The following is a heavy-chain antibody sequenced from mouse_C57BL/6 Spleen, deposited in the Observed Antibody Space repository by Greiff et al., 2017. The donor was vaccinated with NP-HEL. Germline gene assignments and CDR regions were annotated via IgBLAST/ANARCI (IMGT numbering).Heavy chain of an antibody. V-gene: IGHV3-6*01. J-gene: IGHJ4*01. CDR2: ISYDGSN. CDR3: ARDDCGSSEMDY. CDR1: GYSITSGYY. D-gene: IGHD1-1*01. Sequence: ESGPGLVKPSQSLSLTCSVTGYSITSGYYWNWIRQFPGNKLEWMGYISYDGSNNYNPSLKNRIPITRDTSKNQFFLKLNSVTTEDTATYYCARDDCGSSEMDYWGQGTSVTVSS.